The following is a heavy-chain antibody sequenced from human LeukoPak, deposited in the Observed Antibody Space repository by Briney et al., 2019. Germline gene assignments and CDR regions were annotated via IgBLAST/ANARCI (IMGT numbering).Heavy chain of an antibody. J-gene: IGHJ4*02. V-gene: IGHV3-21*04. Sequence: GGSLRLSCAASGFTFSSYSMNWVRQAPGKGLEWVSSISSRSSYIYNADSVKGRFTISRDNAKNSLYLQMNSLRAEDTAVYYCARLLYAAGSDFWGQGTLVTVSS. CDR2: ISSRSSYI. CDR3: ARLLYAAGSDF. D-gene: IGHD6-13*01. CDR1: GFTFSSYS.